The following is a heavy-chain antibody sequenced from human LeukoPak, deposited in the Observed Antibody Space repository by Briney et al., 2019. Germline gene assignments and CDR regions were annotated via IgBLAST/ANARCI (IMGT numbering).Heavy chain of an antibody. CDR1: GFTVSSNY. J-gene: IGHJ4*02. CDR2: IYSGGST. Sequence: TGGSLRLSCAASGFTVSSNYMSWLRQAPGKGLEWVSVIYSGGSTYYADSVKGRFTISRDNSKNTLYLQMNSLRAEDTAVYYCARGGDGYNSDYWGQGTLVTVSS. D-gene: IGHD5-24*01. V-gene: IGHV3-53*01. CDR3: ARGGDGYNSDY.